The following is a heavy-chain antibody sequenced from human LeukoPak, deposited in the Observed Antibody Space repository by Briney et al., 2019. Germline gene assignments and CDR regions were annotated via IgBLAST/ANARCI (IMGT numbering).Heavy chain of an antibody. V-gene: IGHV4-38-2*01. Sequence: SETLSLTCAVYGGSFSGYYWGWIRQPPGKGLEWIGSIYHSGSTYYNPSLKSRVTISVDTSKNQFSLKLSSVTAADTAVYYCASHIVVVPAAMSYWGQGTLVTVSS. CDR1: GGSFSGYY. CDR2: IYHSGST. CDR3: ASHIVVVPAAMSY. J-gene: IGHJ4*02. D-gene: IGHD2-2*01.